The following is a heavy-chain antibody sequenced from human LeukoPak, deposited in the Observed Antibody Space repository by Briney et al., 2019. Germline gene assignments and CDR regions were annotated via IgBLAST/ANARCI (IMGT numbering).Heavy chain of an antibody. Sequence: GGSLRLSCAASGFTVSSNYMSWVCQAPGKGLEWVSVIYSGGIYNDGTTNYGDSVKGRFTISRDNSKNTLYLQMNSLRAEDTAVYYCARRELLGYSYGLRTFNIWGQGTTVTVSS. CDR2: IYSGGIYNDGTT. CDR1: GFTVSSNY. CDR3: ARRELLGYSYGLRTFNI. J-gene: IGHJ3*02. V-gene: IGHV3-66*04. D-gene: IGHD5-18*01.